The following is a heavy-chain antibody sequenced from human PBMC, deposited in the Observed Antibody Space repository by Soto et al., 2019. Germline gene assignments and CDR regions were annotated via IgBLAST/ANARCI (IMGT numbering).Heavy chain of an antibody. CDR3: ARARIQFSVDV. V-gene: IGHV4-31*03. Sequence: QVQLQESGPGLVKPSQTLSLTCSVSGGSINSGGHYWSWIRQHPGKGLEWIGHIYKTGSTDFNPSLKDRLTISIEPSKNQFSLSLRSVTDADTAVYYCARARIQFSVDVWGQGTTVTVSS. CDR1: GGSINSGGHY. D-gene: IGHD4-4*01. CDR2: IYKTGST. J-gene: IGHJ6*02.